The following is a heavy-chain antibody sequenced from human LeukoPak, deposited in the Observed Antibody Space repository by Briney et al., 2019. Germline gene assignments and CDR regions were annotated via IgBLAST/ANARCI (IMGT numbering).Heavy chain of an antibody. Sequence: SETLSLTCTVTGGSINHDYWAWIRQPPGKGLGWIGSIYYSGSTYYNPSLKSRVTISVDTSKTQFSLKLSYVTAADTAVYYCARELGYYYGSGSYFWHYYYYYYTDVWGKGTTVTVSS. CDR3: ARELGYYYGSGSYFWHYYYYYYTDV. J-gene: IGHJ6*03. V-gene: IGHV4-59*12. CDR2: IYYSGST. CDR1: GGSINHDY. D-gene: IGHD3-10*01.